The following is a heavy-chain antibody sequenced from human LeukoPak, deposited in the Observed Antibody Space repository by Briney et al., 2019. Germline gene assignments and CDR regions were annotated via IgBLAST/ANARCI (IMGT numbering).Heavy chain of an antibody. Sequence: ASVKVSCKASGYTFINFAINWGRQVPGQRPEWVGWINAGNGNTKYSQKFQGRVIITRDTSASTAYMELSSLTSEDTAVYYCARGPRAAADDYWGQGTQVTVSS. CDR1: GYTFINFA. CDR2: INAGNGNT. D-gene: IGHD6-13*01. V-gene: IGHV1-3*01. CDR3: ARGPRAAADDY. J-gene: IGHJ4*02.